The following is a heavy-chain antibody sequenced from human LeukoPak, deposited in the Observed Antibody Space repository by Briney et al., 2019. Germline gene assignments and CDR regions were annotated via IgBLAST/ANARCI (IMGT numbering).Heavy chain of an antibody. J-gene: IGHJ6*03. Sequence: SETLSLTCAVYGGSFSGYYWSWIRQPPGKGLEWIGEINHSGSTNYNPSLKSRVTISVDTSKNQFSLKLSSVTGADTAVYYCARASRGTFGYMDVWGKGTTVTVSS. V-gene: IGHV4-34*01. D-gene: IGHD2-2*01. CDR3: ARASRGTFGYMDV. CDR1: GGSFSGYY. CDR2: INHSGST.